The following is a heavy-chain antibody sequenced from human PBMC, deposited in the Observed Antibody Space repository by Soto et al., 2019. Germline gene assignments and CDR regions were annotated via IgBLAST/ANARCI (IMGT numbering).Heavy chain of an antibody. CDR1: GYTFTGHY. CDR2: IGPESGAT. V-gene: IGHV1-2*02. Sequence: PGASVKVSCKASGYTFTGHYIHWVRQAPEQGPEWMGEIGPESGATRYAQKFQGRVTVTRDTSITTVYMELKNLSPDDTAVYYCGRGRSGQIVVFYWGQGTPVTVSS. D-gene: IGHD1-26*01. J-gene: IGHJ4*02. CDR3: GRGRSGQIVVFY.